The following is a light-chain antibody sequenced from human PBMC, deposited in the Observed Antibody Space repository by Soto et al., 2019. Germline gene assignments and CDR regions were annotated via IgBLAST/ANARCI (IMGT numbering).Light chain of an antibody. J-gene: IGKJ1*01. CDR1: QTISSW. Sequence: DIQMTQSPSTLAGSVGERVTISCRASQTISSWLAWYQQKPGKATKLLIYKASTLKSGVPSRVSGSGSGTEVTLTISSLQPDDFATYYCQHYNSYSEAFGQGTKVDI. V-gene: IGKV1-5*03. CDR3: QHYNSYSEA. CDR2: KAS.